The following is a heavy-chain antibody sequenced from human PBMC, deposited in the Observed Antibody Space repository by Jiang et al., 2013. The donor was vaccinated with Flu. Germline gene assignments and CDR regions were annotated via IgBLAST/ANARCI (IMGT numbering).Heavy chain of an antibody. J-gene: IGHJ3*02. CDR1: GGTSSSYA. CDR3: ASQNVGLPDAFDI. V-gene: IGHV1-69*01. CDR2: IIPIFGTA. D-gene: IGHD3-16*01. Sequence: SGAEVKKPGSSVKVSCKASGGTSSSYAISWVRQAPGQGLEWMGGIIPIFGTANYAQKFQGRVTITADESTRTAYMELSSLRPEDTAVYYCASQNVGLPDAFDIWGQGTMVTVSS.